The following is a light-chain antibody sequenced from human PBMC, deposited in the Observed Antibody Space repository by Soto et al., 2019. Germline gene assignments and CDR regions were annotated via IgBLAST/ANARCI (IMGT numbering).Light chain of an antibody. V-gene: IGKV3-11*01. J-gene: IGKJ4*01. CDR2: DAS. CDR3: QQRSTPLT. Sequence: EIVLTQSPATLSLSPGARAPLSCRASQSVSSYLAWYQQKPGQAPRLLIYDASNGATGIPARFSGSGSGTDFTLTISSLEPEDFAVYYCQQRSTPLTFGGGTKVDIK. CDR1: QSVSSY.